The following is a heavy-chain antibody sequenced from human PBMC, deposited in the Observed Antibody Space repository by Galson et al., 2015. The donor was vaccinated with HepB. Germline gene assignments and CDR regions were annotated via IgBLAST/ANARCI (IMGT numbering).Heavy chain of an antibody. Sequence: SVKVSCKASGYTFTTYPMNWVRQAPGQGLGWMGCININTGNPTYAQGFTGRFVFSLDTSVSTAYLQISSLKADDTAVYYCARGGGRGEYDAFDIWGQGTMVTVSS. CDR2: ININTGNP. CDR1: GYTFTTYP. D-gene: IGHD3-16*01. V-gene: IGHV7-4-1*02. CDR3: ARGGGRGEYDAFDI. J-gene: IGHJ3*02.